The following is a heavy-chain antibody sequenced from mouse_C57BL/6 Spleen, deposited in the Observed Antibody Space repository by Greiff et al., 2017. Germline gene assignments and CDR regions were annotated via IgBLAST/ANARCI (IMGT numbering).Heavy chain of an antibody. CDR3: ARWDGYSFYWCCDV. V-gene: IGHV1-53*01. D-gene: IGHD2-3*01. J-gene: IGHJ1*03. CDR1: GYTFTSYW. CDR2: ITPSNGGT. Sequence: QVQLQQPGAELVKPGASVKLSCKASGYTFTSYWMHWVKQRPGQGLEWIGTITPSNGGTNYNEQLKSKATLTVDKSSSTAYMQLSSLTSEDSAVYYCARWDGYSFYWCCDVWGTGTTVTVSS.